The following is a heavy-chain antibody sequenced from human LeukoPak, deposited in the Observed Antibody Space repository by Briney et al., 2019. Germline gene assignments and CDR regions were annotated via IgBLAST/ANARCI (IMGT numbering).Heavy chain of an antibody. CDR2: IYSGGST. Sequence: GGSLRLSCTAYGFTVSSNYMSWVRQAPRKGLEWVSVIYSGGSTYYADSVKGRFTISRDNSKNTLYLQMNSLRAEDTAVYYCARGGDIAAAGIGFDYWGQGTLVTVSS. J-gene: IGHJ4*02. CDR1: GFTVSSNY. CDR3: ARGGDIAAAGIGFDY. D-gene: IGHD6-13*01. V-gene: IGHV3-66*02.